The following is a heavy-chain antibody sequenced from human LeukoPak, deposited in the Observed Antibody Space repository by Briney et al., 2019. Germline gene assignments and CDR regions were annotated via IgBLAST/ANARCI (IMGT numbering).Heavy chain of an antibody. D-gene: IGHD2-2*01. Sequence: PGGSLRLSCAASGFTFSSYGMHWVRQAPGKGLEWVAFIRYDGSNKYYADSVKGRFTISRDNSKNTLYLQMNSLRAEDTAVYYCAKFSGVVPAEGYMDVWGKGTTVTVSS. CDR1: GFTFSSYG. CDR3: AKFSGVVPAEGYMDV. V-gene: IGHV3-30*02. CDR2: IRYDGSNK. J-gene: IGHJ6*03.